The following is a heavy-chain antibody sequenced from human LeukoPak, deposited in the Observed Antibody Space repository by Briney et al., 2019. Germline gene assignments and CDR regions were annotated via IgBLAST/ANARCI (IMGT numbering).Heavy chain of an antibody. CDR3: ARDSVEYSSSSADPLFDY. V-gene: IGHV3-30-3*01. CDR1: GFTFSSYA. Sequence: GRSLRLSCAASGFTFSSYAMHWVRQAPGKGLEWVAVISYDGSNKYYADSVKGRFTISRDNAKNSLYLQMNSLRAEDTAVYYCARDSVEYSSSSADPLFDYWGQGTLVTVSS. J-gene: IGHJ4*02. D-gene: IGHD6-6*01. CDR2: ISYDGSNK.